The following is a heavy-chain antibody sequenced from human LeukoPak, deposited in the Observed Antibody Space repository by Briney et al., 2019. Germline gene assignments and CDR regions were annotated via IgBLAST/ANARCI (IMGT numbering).Heavy chain of an antibody. Sequence: SETLSLTCTVSGGSISSSNYYWGWIRQPPGKGLEWIGTIYYSGSTYYNPSLKSRLTMSVDTSKNQFSLRLSSVTAADTAVYYCARHSMITRPYNWLDPWGQGTLVTVSS. CDR3: ARHSMITRPYNWLDP. CDR1: GGSISSSNYY. V-gene: IGHV4-39*01. D-gene: IGHD3-22*01. CDR2: IYYSGST. J-gene: IGHJ5*02.